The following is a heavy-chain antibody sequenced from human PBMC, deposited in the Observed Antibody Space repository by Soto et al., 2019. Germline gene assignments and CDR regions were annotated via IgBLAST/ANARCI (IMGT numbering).Heavy chain of an antibody. CDR2: ISGGGTNM. V-gene: IGHV3-11*01. CDR3: ATDPYHDASGF. Sequence: QVQLVESGGGLVEPGGSLRLSCAASGFRFSDQYMTWIRQAPGKGLEWVSKISGGGTNMYYAGSVKGRFTVSRDNAKNSLYLQMNSLRVEDTAVYYCATDPYHDASGFWGQGTLVTVSS. D-gene: IGHD3-3*01. J-gene: IGHJ4*02. CDR1: GFRFSDQY.